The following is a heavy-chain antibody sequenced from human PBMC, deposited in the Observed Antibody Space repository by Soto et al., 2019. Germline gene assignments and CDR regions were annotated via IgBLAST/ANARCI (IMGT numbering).Heavy chain of an antibody. V-gene: IGHV1-69*10. D-gene: IGHD3-22*01. J-gene: IGHJ4*02. CDR1: GGTFSSYA. Sequence: ASVKVSCKASGGTFSSYAISWVRQAPGQGLEWMGGIIPFLGIANYAQKFQGSVTITADKSTCTAYMELSSLRSEDTAVYYCATRYYYDSSGYYFEDYYFDYWGQGTLVTVSS. CDR3: ATRYYYDSSGYYFEDYYFDY. CDR2: IIPFLGIA.